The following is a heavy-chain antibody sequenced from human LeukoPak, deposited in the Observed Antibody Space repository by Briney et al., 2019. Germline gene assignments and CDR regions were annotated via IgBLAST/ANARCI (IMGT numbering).Heavy chain of an antibody. J-gene: IGHJ4*02. CDR1: GGSFSGYY. D-gene: IGHD6-13*01. CDR2: INHSGST. CDR3: AGAAGTEGGYFDY. Sequence: SETLSLTCAVYGGSFSGYYWSWIRQPPGKGLEWIGEINHSGSTNYNPSLKSRVTISVDTSKNQFSLKLSSVTAADTAVYYCAGAAGTEGGYFDYWGQGTLVTVSS. V-gene: IGHV4-34*01.